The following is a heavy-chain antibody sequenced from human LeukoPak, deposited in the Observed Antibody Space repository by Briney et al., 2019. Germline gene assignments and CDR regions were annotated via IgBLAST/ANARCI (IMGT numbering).Heavy chain of an antibody. CDR3: ARDSIAVAGTFDY. J-gene: IGHJ4*02. CDR2: IIPIFGTA. D-gene: IGHD6-19*01. CDR1: GGTFSSYA. Sequence: SVKVSCKASGGTFSSYAISWVRQAPGQGLEWMGRIIPIFGTANYAQKFQGRVTITTDESASTAYMELSSLRSEDTAVYYCARDSIAVAGTFDYWGQGTLVTVSS. V-gene: IGHV1-69*05.